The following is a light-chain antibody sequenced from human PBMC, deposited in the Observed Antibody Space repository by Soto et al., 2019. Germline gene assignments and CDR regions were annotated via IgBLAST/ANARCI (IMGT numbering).Light chain of an antibody. CDR3: CSFAGRNTLV. V-gene: IGLV2-23*03. CDR2: EGS. CDR1: SRDVGSYNL. Sequence: SFLPEPATGCGSPGESITLSCTGTSRDVGSYNLVSWYQQHPGKAPKLMIYEGSKRPSGVSNRFSGSKSGNTASLTISGLQAEEEADSYCCSFAGRNTLVFGTGTKFTVL. J-gene: IGLJ1*01.